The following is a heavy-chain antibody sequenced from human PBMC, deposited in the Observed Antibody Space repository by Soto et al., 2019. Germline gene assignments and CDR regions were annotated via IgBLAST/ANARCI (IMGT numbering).Heavy chain of an antibody. J-gene: IGHJ4*02. V-gene: IGHV2-5*01. D-gene: IGHD6-19*01. Sequence: QITLKESGPTLVRPTQTLTLTCTFSGFSLSTSGLGVGWIRQPPGKALEWLALIFWNDDKRYSPSLKARLTITKATSKNHVVLTTTNMDPVDTATYYCAHRHSGWYLFDYWGQGTLVTVSS. CDR3: AHRHSGWYLFDY. CDR1: GFSLSTSGLG. CDR2: IFWNDDK.